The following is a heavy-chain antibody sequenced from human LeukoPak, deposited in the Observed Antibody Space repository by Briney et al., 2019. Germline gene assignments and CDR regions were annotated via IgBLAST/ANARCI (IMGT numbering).Heavy chain of an antibody. J-gene: IGHJ4*02. CDR1: GVSISSYY. CDR2: IYYSGST. V-gene: IGHV4-59*08. D-gene: IGHD3-22*01. Sequence: SETLSLTCTVSGVSISSYYWSWLRQPPGKGLEWIGYIYYSGSTNYNPSLKSRVTISVDTSKNQFSLKLSSVTAADTAVYYCARGINYYDSSGYYPRDFYFDYWGQGTLVTVSS. CDR3: ARGINYYDSSGYYPRDFYFDY.